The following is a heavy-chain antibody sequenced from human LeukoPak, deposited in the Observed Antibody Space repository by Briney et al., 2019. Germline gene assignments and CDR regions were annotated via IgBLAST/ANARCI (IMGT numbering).Heavy chain of an antibody. V-gene: IGHV1-8*01. D-gene: IGHD3-10*01. Sequence: GASVKVSCKASGYIFTSYDINGVGQATGQGLGWMGGMNANSGETGYAQNFPGRVTMTRNTSISTAYMELSSLRSEDTAIYYCSRGGTYLPFGYWGQGTLVTVSS. CDR1: GYIFTSYD. CDR3: SRGGTYLPFGY. CDR2: MNANSGET. J-gene: IGHJ4*02.